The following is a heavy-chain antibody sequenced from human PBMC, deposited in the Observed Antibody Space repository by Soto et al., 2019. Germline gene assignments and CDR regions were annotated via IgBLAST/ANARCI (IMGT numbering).Heavy chain of an antibody. V-gene: IGHV4-34*01. CDR2: INHSGST. CDR3: ARGVRGGYSYGYKGIGY. D-gene: IGHD5-18*01. CDR1: GGSFSGYY. Sequence: SETLSLTCAVYGGSFSGYYWSWIRQPPGKGLEWIGEINHSGSTNYNPSLKSRVTISVDTSKNQFSLKLSSVTAADTTVYYCARGVRGGYSYGYKGIGYWGQGTLVTVSS. J-gene: IGHJ4*02.